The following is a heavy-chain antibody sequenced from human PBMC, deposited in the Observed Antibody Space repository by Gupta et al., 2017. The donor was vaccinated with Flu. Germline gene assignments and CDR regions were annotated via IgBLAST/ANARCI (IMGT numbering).Heavy chain of an antibody. D-gene: IGHD5-12*01. Sequence: GYYRSGIRKPPGKGLEWIGEINHSGRTKYNHARKSRVTIPVDKSKNQFAMKVRSVPAAATAVYYCARHTERATIIGVFDYWVQVTLVTVSS. CDR3: ARHTERATIIGVFDY. J-gene: IGHJ4*02. V-gene: IGHV4-34*01. CDR2: INHSGRT. CDR1: GYY.